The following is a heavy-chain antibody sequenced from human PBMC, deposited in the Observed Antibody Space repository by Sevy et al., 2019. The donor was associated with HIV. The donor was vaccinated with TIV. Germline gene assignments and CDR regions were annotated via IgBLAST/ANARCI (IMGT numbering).Heavy chain of an antibody. CDR1: GFPFNDHA. CDR2: ASWNSRYI. V-gene: IGHV3-9*01. CDR3: AKDINRGCDGVNCYSYYYYFYGLDV. Sequence: GGSLRLSCAASGFPFNDHAMHWVRQVPGKGLEWVSGASWNSRYIGYADSVKGRFTISRDNARHFLYLEMNSLRPEDTALYYCAKDINRGCDGVNCYSYYYYFYGLDVWGQGTTVTVSS. D-gene: IGHD2-21*01. J-gene: IGHJ6*02.